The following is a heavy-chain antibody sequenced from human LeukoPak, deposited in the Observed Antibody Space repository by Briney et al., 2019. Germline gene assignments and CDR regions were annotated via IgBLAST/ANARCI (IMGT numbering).Heavy chain of an antibody. D-gene: IGHD6-13*01. CDR3: ARYKSEAGDFDY. Sequence: SETLSLTCTVSGCSISSYYWSWIRQPPGKGLEWIGYIYFSGSTNYNPSLKSRVTISVDTSKNQFSLKLSSVTAADTAVYYCARYKSEAGDFDYWGQGTLVSVS. J-gene: IGHJ4*02. V-gene: IGHV4-59*01. CDR1: GCSISSYY. CDR2: IYFSGST.